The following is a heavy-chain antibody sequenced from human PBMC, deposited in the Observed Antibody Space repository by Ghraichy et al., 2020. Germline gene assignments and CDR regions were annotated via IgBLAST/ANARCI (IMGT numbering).Heavy chain of an antibody. CDR2: ISGSGGSP. CDR1: GFTFSSYA. D-gene: IGHD1-26*01. J-gene: IGHJ6*02. CDR3: AKDILKEAYCGSYEAFYYYGMDV. V-gene: IGHV3-23*01. Sequence: GGSLRLSCAASGFTFSSYAMNWVRQAPGKGLEWVSAISGSGGSPYYADSVKGRFTISRDNSKNTLYLQMNSLRAEDTAVYYCAKDILKEAYCGSYEAFYYYGMDVWGQGTTVTVSS.